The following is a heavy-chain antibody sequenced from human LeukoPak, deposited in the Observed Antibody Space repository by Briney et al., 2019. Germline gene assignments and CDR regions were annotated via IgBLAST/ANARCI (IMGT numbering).Heavy chain of an antibody. CDR3: ARDQGEWLVANAFDI. CDR1: GGTFSSYA. Sequence: ASVKVSCKASGGTFSSYAISWVRQAPGQGLEWMGGIIPIFGTANYAQKFQGRVTITTDESTSTAYMELSSLRSEDTAVYYCARDQGEWLVANAFDIWGQGTMVTVSS. D-gene: IGHD6-19*01. CDR2: IIPIFGTA. J-gene: IGHJ3*02. V-gene: IGHV1-69*05.